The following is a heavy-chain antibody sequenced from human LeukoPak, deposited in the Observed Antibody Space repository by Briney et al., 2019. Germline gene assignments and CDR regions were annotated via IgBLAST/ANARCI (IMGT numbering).Heavy chain of an antibody. V-gene: IGHV4-34*10. CDR2: IYHSGTS. D-gene: IGHD3-10*01. CDR1: GGSFSGYY. J-gene: IGHJ4*02. Sequence: PSETLSLTCAVYGGSFSGYYWSWIRQPPGKGLEWIGYIYHSGTSNYNPSLKSRVTMSVDTSKSQFSLSLSSVTTADTAVYFCAKAAKYYYGSETYYYFDYWGQGILVTVSS. CDR3: AKAAKYYYGSETYYYFDY.